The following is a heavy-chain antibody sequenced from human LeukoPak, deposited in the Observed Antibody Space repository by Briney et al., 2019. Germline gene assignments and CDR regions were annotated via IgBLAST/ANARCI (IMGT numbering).Heavy chain of an antibody. V-gene: IGHV4-61*05. CDR3: ARVPTQRYCSSTSCYYWFDP. CDR1: GGSISSSSSY. CDR2: IYYSGST. Sequence: ASETLSLTCSVSGGSISSSSSYWGWIRQPPGKGLEWIGYIYYSGSTNYNPSLKSRVTISVDTSKNQFSLKLSSVTAADTAVYYCARVPTQRYCSSTSCYYWFDPWAREPWSPSPQ. J-gene: IGHJ5*02. D-gene: IGHD2-2*01.